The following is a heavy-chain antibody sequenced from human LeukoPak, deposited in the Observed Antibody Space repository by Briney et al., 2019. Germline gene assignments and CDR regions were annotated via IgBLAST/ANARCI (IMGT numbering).Heavy chain of an antibody. V-gene: IGHV4-59*08. J-gene: IGHJ5*02. Sequence: SETLSLTCTVSGGPISSYYWSWIRQLPGKGLEWIGYIYYSGYTNYNPSLKNRVTMSVDTSKNQFSLRLTSVTAADTAVYYCARLEGGTAMALGWFDPWGQGTLVTVSS. CDR2: IYYSGYT. CDR1: GGPISSYY. D-gene: IGHD5-18*01. CDR3: ARLEGGTAMALGWFDP.